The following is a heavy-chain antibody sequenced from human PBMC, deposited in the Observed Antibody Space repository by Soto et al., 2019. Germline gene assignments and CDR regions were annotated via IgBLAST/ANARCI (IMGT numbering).Heavy chain of an antibody. CDR2: ARDKVNSYTT. V-gene: IGHV3-72*01. CDR3: ASEKRDHSYGSENYYIDAFDA. D-gene: IGHD3-10*01. CDR1: GFTFSDHY. J-gene: IGHJ3*01. Sequence: EVQLVESGGGLVQPGGSLTLSCAASGFTFSDHYMDWVRQAPGKGLEWVGRARDKVNSYTTEYAAAVKGRFTISRDDSNNALYLRVNRLKTEDTAVYYCASEKRDHSYGSENYYIDAFDAWGQGTMVTVSS.